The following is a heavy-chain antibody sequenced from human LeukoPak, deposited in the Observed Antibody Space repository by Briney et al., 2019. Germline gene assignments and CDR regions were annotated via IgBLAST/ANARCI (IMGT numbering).Heavy chain of an antibody. CDR1: GGTCSSYA. Sequence: GSSVKVSCKSSGGTCSSYAISWVRQAPGQGLEWMGGIIPIFGTANYAQKFQGRVTITTDESTSTAYMELSSLRSEDTAVYYCARGDYYGSGPDYYYYYMDVWGKGTTVTVSS. CDR2: IIPIFGTA. D-gene: IGHD3-10*01. CDR3: ARGDYYGSGPDYYYYYMDV. V-gene: IGHV1-69*05. J-gene: IGHJ6*03.